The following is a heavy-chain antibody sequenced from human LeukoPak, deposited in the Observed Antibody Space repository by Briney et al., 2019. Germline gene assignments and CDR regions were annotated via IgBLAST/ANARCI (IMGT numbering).Heavy chain of an antibody. D-gene: IGHD3-22*01. CDR3: ARDHPMYYYDTSGHPLFDY. CDR2: ISGYNGNT. J-gene: IGHJ4*02. Sequence: ASVKVSCKASGYTFTNYGISWVRQAPGEGLEWMGWISGYNGNTNYAQKLQGRVTMTTDTSTSTAYMELRSLRSDDTAVFYCARDHPMYYYDTSGHPLFDYWGQGTLVTVSS. V-gene: IGHV1-18*01. CDR1: GYTFTNYG.